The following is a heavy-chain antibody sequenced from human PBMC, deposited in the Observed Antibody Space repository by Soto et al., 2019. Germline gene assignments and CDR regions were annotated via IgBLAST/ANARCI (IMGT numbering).Heavy chain of an antibody. CDR2: ISGSGGST. V-gene: IGHV3-23*01. CDR1: GFTFSSYA. Sequence: GGSLRLSCAASGFTFSSYAMSWVRQAPGKGLEWVSAISGSGGSTYYADSVKGRFTISRDNSKNTLYLQMNSLRAEDTAVYYCAKPMTTVTPPVGYMDVWGKGTTVTVSS. CDR3: AKPMTTVTPPVGYMDV. J-gene: IGHJ6*03. D-gene: IGHD4-4*01.